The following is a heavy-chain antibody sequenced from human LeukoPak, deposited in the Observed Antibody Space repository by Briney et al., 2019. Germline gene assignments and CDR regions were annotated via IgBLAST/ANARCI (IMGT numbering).Heavy chain of an antibody. Sequence: SATLSLTCTVSGGSISNYYWSWIRQPAGKGLEWIGRIYTSGSTNYNPSLKSRVTMSVDTSKNQFSLKLSSVTAADTAVYYCAIQYYDFWSGYLDYWGQGTLVTVSS. J-gene: IGHJ4*02. CDR2: IYTSGST. D-gene: IGHD3-3*01. CDR3: AIQYYDFWSGYLDY. CDR1: GGSISNYY. V-gene: IGHV4-4*07.